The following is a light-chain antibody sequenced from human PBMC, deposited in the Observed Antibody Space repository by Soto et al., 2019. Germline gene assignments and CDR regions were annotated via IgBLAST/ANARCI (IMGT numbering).Light chain of an antibody. V-gene: IGKV3-15*01. CDR1: QSVNSC. J-gene: IGKJ4*01. CDR3: QQYNQWPLT. CDR2: GAS. Sequence: ETVMTQSPSTLSVSPGERATLSCRAGQSVNSCLAWYQQKPGQAPRLLIRGASAWATGIPARFSGSGSGTEFTLTISSLQSEDFAVYYCQQYNQWPLTFGGGTKLEI.